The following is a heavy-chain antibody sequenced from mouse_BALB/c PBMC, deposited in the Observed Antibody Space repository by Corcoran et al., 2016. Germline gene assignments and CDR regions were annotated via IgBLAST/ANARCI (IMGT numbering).Heavy chain of an antibody. V-gene: IGHV1-9*01. J-gene: IGHJ3*01. CDR2: ILPGSGST. Sequence: QVQLQQSGAELMKPGASVKISCKATGYTFSSYWIEWVKQRPGHGLEWIGEILPGSGSTNYNAKFKGKATFTADTSSNTAYMQLSSLTSEDSAVYYCARHYYGSSLFAYWGQGTLVTVSA. CDR1: GYTFSSYW. CDR3: ARHYYGSSLFAY. D-gene: IGHD1-1*01.